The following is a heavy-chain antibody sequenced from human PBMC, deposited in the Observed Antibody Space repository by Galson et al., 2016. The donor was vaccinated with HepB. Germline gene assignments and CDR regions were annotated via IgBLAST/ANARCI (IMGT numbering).Heavy chain of an antibody. CDR2: IWYDGSKM. CDR3: AGSLDNSGGWFDP. J-gene: IGHJ5*02. CDR1: GFTLTRYG. Sequence: SLRLSCAASGFTLTRYGMHWARQAPRKELEWEGGIWYDGSKMYYGDSVKGRFTVTRDNSENTVFLQMNSPRCEDTARYYFAGSLDNSGGWFDPRGQETRFTVSS. V-gene: IGHV3-33*01. D-gene: IGHD3-10*01.